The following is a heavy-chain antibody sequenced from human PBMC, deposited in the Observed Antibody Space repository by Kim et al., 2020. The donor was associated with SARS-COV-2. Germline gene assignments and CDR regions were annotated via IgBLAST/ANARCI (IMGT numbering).Heavy chain of an antibody. CDR2: ISYDGSNK. CDR1: GFTFSSYG. D-gene: IGHD1-1*01. CDR3: AKVKGGTTRGYYYYMDV. J-gene: IGHJ6*03. Sequence: GGSLRLSCAASGFTFSSYGMHWVRQAPGKGLEWVAVISYDGSNKYYADSVKGRFTISRDNSKNTLYLQMNSLRAEDTAVYYCAKVKGGTTRGYYYYMDVCGKGTPVTVSS. V-gene: IGHV3-30*18.